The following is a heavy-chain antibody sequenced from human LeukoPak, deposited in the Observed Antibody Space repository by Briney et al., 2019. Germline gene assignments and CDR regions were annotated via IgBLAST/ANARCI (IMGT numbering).Heavy chain of an antibody. CDR1: GFTFSSYG. D-gene: IGHD1-26*01. CDR3: ASGSSFDY. Sequence: PGGSLRLSCAASGFTFSSYGMHWVRQAPGKGLEWVAVISYDGSNKYYADSVKGRFTISRDNSKNTLYLQMNSLRAEDTAVYYCASGSSFDYWGQGTLVTVSS. CDR2: ISYDGSNK. J-gene: IGHJ4*02. V-gene: IGHV3-30*03.